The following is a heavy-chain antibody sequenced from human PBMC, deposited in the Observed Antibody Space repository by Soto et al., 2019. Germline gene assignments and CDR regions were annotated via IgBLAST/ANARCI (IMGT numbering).Heavy chain of an antibody. CDR1: GFTFNNYW. V-gene: IGHV3-74*01. J-gene: IGHJ4*02. Sequence: GGSLRLSCAASGFTFNNYWMHWVRQAPGKGLVWVSRINIEGSTTDYADSVRGRFAISRDNAKNTLYLQINSLRDEDTAVYYCTRDRGGNFYGGFDYWGRGTLVTVSS. CDR3: TRDRGGNFYGGFDY. CDR2: INIEGSTT. D-gene: IGHD1-26*01.